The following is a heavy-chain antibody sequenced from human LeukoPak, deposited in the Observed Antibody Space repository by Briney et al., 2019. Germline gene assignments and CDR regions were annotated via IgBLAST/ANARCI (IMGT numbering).Heavy chain of an antibody. CDR2: IYHSGSI. V-gene: IGHV4-38-2*02. J-gene: IGHJ4*02. D-gene: IGHD6-13*01. Sequence: SETLSLTCAVSGYSIISGYYWGWIRQPPGKGLEWIGSIYHSGSIYYNPSLKSRVTISVDTSKNQFSLKLSSVTAADTAVYYCARDGGYSRYWGQGTLVTVSS. CDR1: GYSIISGYY. CDR3: ARDGGYSRY.